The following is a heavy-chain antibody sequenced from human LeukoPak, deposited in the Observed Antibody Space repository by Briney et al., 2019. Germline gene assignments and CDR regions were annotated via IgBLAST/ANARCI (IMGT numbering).Heavy chain of an antibody. CDR1: GGSISSSSYY. Sequence: SETLSLTCTVSGGSISSSSYYWSWIRQPPGKGLEWIGEINHSGSTNYNPSLKSRVTISVDTSKNQFSLRLNSVTAADTAMYYCAKSGGYGLIDYWGQGTRVTVSS. D-gene: IGHD1-26*01. CDR2: INHSGST. V-gene: IGHV4-39*01. CDR3: AKSGGYGLIDY. J-gene: IGHJ4*02.